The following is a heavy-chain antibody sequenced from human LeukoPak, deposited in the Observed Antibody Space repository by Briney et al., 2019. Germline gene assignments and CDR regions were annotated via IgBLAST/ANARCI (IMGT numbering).Heavy chain of an antibody. CDR3: AREGYSSSWYFHDF. V-gene: IGHV1-18*01. CDR2: ISAYNGNT. D-gene: IGHD6-13*01. CDR1: GYTFTNYG. J-gene: IGHJ4*02. Sequence: ASVTVSCKASGYTFTNYGVDWVRQAPGQGLEWMGWISAYNGNTKNAQKFQGRATMTTDASTSTAYMELRSLRSDDTAVYYCAREGYSSSWYFHDFWGQGTQVTVSS.